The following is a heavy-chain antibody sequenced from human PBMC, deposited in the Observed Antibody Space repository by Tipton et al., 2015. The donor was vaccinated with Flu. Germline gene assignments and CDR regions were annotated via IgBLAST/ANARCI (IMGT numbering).Heavy chain of an antibody. CDR3: ARTRGGYCSSTSCFADYFDY. CDR1: GFTFSTYE. CDR2: VNQGGGEK. Sequence: RLSCAASGFTFSTYEMNWVRQAAGKGLEWVANVNQGGGEKYYVDSVKGRFTISRDNAKNSLYLQMNSLRAEDTAVYYCARTRGGYCSSTSCFADYFDYWGQGTLVTVSS. D-gene: IGHD2-2*01. J-gene: IGHJ4*02. V-gene: IGHV3-7*01.